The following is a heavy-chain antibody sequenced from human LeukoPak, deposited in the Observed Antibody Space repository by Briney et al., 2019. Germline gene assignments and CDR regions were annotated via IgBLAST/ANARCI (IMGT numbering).Heavy chain of an antibody. CDR1: GFTFNKAW. J-gene: IGHJ4*02. CDR3: ARDLLRRYYYDSSGYSH. Sequence: PGGSLRLSCAASGFTFNKAWMSWVRQAPGKGLEWVSSISSSSSYIYYADSVKGRFTISRDNAKNSLYLQMNSLRAEDTAVYYCARDLLRRYYYDSSGYSHWGQGTLVTVSS. V-gene: IGHV3-21*01. D-gene: IGHD3-22*01. CDR2: ISSSSSYI.